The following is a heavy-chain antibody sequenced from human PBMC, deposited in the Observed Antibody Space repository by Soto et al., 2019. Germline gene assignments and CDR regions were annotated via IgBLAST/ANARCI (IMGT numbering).Heavy chain of an antibody. J-gene: IGHJ4*02. D-gene: IGHD2-15*01. V-gene: IGHV1-69*06. CDR1: GGTFSKFV. Sequence: QVQLVQSGAEVKKPGSSVKVSCRASGGTFSKFVVSWVRQAPGQGLEWMGGFIPLFGTTNYAQKFQGRVTITADNSTTTAYLELSSLRYDDTAVYYCASREGVAGPATYISPGYYFDCWGQGTLVTVSS. CDR3: ASREGVAGPATYISPGYYFDC. CDR2: FIPLFGTT.